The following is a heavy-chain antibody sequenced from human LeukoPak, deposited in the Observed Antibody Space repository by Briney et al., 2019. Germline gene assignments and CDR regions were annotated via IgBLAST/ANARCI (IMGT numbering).Heavy chain of an antibody. Sequence: GASVKVSCKASGYTFTGYYMHWVRQAPGQGLEWMGWINPNSGGTNYAQKFQGRVTMTRDTSISTAYMELSRLRSDDTAVYYCARGVARDGYNSVTVAHFDYWGQGTLVTVSS. CDR3: ARGVARDGYNSVTVAHFDY. D-gene: IGHD5-24*01. V-gene: IGHV1-2*02. CDR2: INPNSGGT. CDR1: GYTFTGYY. J-gene: IGHJ4*02.